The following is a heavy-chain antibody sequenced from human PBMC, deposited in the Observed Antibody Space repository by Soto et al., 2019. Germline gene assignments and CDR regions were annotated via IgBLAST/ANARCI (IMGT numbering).Heavy chain of an antibody. CDR1: GYTFTSYA. CDR3: ARPGRGYCSSTSCWSLGFDP. Sequence: GASVKVSCKASGYTFTSYAMHWVRQAPGQRREWMGWINAGNGNTKYSQKFQGRVTITRDTSASTAYMELSSLRSEDTAVYYCARPGRGYCSSTSCWSLGFDPWGQGXLVTVSS. V-gene: IGHV1-3*01. D-gene: IGHD2-2*01. CDR2: INAGNGNT. J-gene: IGHJ5*02.